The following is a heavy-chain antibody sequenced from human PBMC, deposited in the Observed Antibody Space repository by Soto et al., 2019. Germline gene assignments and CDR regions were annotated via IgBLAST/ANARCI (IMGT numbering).Heavy chain of an antibody. CDR3: ARDRSIAAAGSFDY. CDR2: IYHSGST. CDR1: GGSISSSNW. V-gene: IGHV4-4*02. D-gene: IGHD6-13*01. Sequence: SETLSLTCAVSGGSISSSNWWSWVRQPPGKGLEWIGEIYHSGSTNYNPSLKSRVTVSVDKSKNQFSLKLSSVTAAGTAVYYCARDRSIAAAGSFDYWGQGTLVTVSS. J-gene: IGHJ4*02.